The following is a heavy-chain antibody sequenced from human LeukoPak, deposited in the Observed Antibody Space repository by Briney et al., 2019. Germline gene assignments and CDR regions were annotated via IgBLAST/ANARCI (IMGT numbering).Heavy chain of an antibody. CDR1: GYSFTSYW. Sequence: GESLKISCKGSGYSFTSYWIGWVRQMPGKGLEWMGIIYPGDSDTRYSPSFQGQVTISADKSISTAYLQWSSLKASDTAMYYCARVPPYYYGSGSYPFDHWGQGTLVTVSS. D-gene: IGHD3-10*01. CDR2: IYPGDSDT. CDR3: ARVPPYYYGSGSYPFDH. J-gene: IGHJ5*02. V-gene: IGHV5-51*01.